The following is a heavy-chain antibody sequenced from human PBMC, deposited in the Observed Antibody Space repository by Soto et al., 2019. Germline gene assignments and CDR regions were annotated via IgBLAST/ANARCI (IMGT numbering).Heavy chain of an antibody. D-gene: IGHD3-10*01. CDR3: ASHTWFGELPPKPYYYYGMDV. CDR1: GYSFTSYW. J-gene: IGHJ6*02. V-gene: IGHV5-10-1*01. Sequence: GESLKISCKGSGYSFTSYWISWVRQMPGTGLERMGRIDPSDSYTNYSPSFQGHVTISADKSISTAYLQWSSLKASDTAMYYCASHTWFGELPPKPYYYYGMDVWGQGTTVTVSS. CDR2: IDPSDSYT.